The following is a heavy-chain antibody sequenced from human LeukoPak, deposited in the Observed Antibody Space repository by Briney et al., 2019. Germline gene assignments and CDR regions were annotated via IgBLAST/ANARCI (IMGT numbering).Heavy chain of an antibody. CDR2: KWYDGTKK. CDR3: AKDEYPHYYCMDV. D-gene: IGHD6-6*01. Sequence: GGSLRLSCAASRFTFSSYGMHWVRQAPGKGLEWVAVKWYDGTKKYYADSVKGRFTISRDNSKNTLYLQMNSLRAEDTAVYYCAKDEYPHYYCMDVWGKGTTVTVSS. V-gene: IGHV3-33*06. CDR1: RFTFSSYG. J-gene: IGHJ6*03.